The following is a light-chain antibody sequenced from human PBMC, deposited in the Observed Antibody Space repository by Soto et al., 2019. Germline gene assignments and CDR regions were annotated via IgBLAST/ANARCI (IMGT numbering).Light chain of an antibody. CDR1: SSDVGGYNY. J-gene: IGLJ1*01. V-gene: IGLV2-14*01. CDR2: EVS. CDR3: SSYTSSLYV. Sequence: QSVLTQPPSVSGSPGQSITISCTGTSSDVGGYNYVSWYQQHPGKAPKLMIYEVSNRPSGVSNRFSGSKSGNTASLTISGLQAEDEADYYCSSYTSSLYVFGTGTKVTVL.